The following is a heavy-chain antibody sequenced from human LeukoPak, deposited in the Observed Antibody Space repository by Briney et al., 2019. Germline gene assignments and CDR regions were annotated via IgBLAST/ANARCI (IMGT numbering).Heavy chain of an antibody. V-gene: IGHV7-4-1*02. Sequence: ASVKVSCKASGYTFTSYAMNWVRQAPGRGLEWMGWINTNTGNPTYAQGFTGRFVFSLDTSVSTAYLQISSLKAEDTAVYYCARVAALGVTRDFDYWGQGTLVTVSS. CDR2: INTNTGNP. CDR3: ARVAALGVTRDFDY. CDR1: GYTFTSYA. J-gene: IGHJ4*02. D-gene: IGHD3-3*01.